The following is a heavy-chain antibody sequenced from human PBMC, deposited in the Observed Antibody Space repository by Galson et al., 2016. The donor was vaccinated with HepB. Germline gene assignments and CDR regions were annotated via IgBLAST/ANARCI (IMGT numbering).Heavy chain of an antibody. Sequence: SVKVSCKVSGGTFSSYAINWVRQVPGQGLEWMGGIMPAFGKRTYAQMFQDRAIITADESTSTAYMELSSLRFDDTAVYYCAKCVASHCYTVDDYWGQGTLVTVSS. CDR3: AKCVASHCYTVDDY. V-gene: IGHV1-69*13. CDR2: IMPAFGKR. J-gene: IGHJ4*02. CDR1: GGTFSSYA. D-gene: IGHD2-2*02.